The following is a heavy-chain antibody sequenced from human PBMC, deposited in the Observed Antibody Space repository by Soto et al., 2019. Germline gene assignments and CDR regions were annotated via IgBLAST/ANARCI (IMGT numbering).Heavy chain of an antibody. J-gene: IGHJ6*02. V-gene: IGHV4-59*01. Sequence: SETLSLTCTVSGESISRFYWSWIRQPPGKGLEWIGYISYTGGTDYNPSLKSRVTISIDTSKNHFSLRLSSLIAADTAIYYCERDTLRGYYGLDVWGQGTTVTVSS. CDR1: GESISRFY. CDR2: ISYTGGT. CDR3: ERDTLRGYYGLDV. D-gene: IGHD2-21*01.